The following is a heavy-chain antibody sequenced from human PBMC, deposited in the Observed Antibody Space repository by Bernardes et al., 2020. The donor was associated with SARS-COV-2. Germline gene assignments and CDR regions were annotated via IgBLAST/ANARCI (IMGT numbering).Heavy chain of an antibody. D-gene: IGHD5-12*01. CDR3: ASAPKDGYTLYYFDY. V-gene: IGHV1-69*02. CDR2: IIPVLGIT. Sequence: SVKVSCKASGGTFSTYSIKWVRQAPGQGLEWMGKIIPVLGITNYAQKFQDRVTITADTSTSTAYMELSSLRSEDTAVYYCASAPKDGYTLYYFDYWGQGTLVTVSS. J-gene: IGHJ4*02. CDR1: GGTFSTYS.